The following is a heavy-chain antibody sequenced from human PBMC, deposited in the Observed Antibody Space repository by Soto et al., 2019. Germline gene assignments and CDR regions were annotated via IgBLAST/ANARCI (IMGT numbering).Heavy chain of an antibody. J-gene: IGHJ4*02. Sequence: EVQLLESGGGLVQPGGSLRLSCAASGFTFSTYAMSWVRQAPGKGLEWVSAISGSGGSTYYADSVKGRFTISRDNSKNTRYLQMNSLRAADTAVYSCAKEHGDSTGFDYWGQGTLVTVSS. CDR1: GFTFSTYA. CDR2: ISGSGGST. CDR3: AKEHGDSTGFDY. D-gene: IGHD4-17*01. V-gene: IGHV3-23*01.